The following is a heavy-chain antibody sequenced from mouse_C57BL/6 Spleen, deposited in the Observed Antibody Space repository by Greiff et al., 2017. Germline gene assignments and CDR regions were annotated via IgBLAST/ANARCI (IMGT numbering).Heavy chain of an antibody. CDR2: ISRGGSYT. CDR3: ARHDDYDDYYAMDY. Sequence: EVMLVESGGDLVKPGGSLKLSCAASGFTFSSYGMSWVRQTPDKRLEWVATISRGGSYTYYPDSVKGRFTISRDDAKYTLYLQMSSLKSEDTAMYYCARHDDYDDYYAMDYWGQGTSVTVSS. D-gene: IGHD2-4*01. J-gene: IGHJ4*01. CDR1: GFTFSSYG. V-gene: IGHV5-6*01.